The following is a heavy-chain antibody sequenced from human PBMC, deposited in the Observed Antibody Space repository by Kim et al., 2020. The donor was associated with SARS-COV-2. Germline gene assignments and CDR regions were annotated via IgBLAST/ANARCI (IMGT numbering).Heavy chain of an antibody. D-gene: IGHD3-16*01. CDR3: ARPYRGGSFDI. CDR2: INQDASVI. Sequence: GGSLRLSCAASGFTFSSYWMSWVRQAPGKGLEWVASINQDASVISYVDSVRGRFTISRDNAKNSLSLQMDSLRAEDTALYFCARPYRGGSFDIWGQGTMVTVSS. J-gene: IGHJ3*02. V-gene: IGHV3-7*01. CDR1: GFTFSSYW.